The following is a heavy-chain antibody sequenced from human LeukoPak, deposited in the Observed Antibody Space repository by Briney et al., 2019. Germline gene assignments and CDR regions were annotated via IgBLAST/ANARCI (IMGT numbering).Heavy chain of an antibody. D-gene: IGHD3-22*01. CDR2: IYYSGST. J-gene: IGHJ3*02. Sequence: PSETLSLTCTVSGGSISSGDYYWSWIRQPPGKGLEWIGYIYYSGSTYYNPSLKSRVTISVDTSKNQFSLKLSSVTAADTAVYYCASVIVVVTRNAFDIWGQGTMVTVSS. CDR3: ASVIVVVTRNAFDI. V-gene: IGHV4-30-4*08. CDR1: GGSISSGDYY.